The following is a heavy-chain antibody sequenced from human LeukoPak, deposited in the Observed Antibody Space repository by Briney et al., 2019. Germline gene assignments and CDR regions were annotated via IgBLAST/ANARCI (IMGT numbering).Heavy chain of an antibody. CDR3: ARACSSTSCYLRGTFDY. CDR1: GGSISSGGYS. J-gene: IGHJ4*02. V-gene: IGHV4-30-2*01. Sequence: PSQTLSLTCAVSGGSISSGGYSWSWIRQPPGKGLEWIGYIYHSGSTYYNPSLKSRVTISVDRSKNQFSLKLSSVTAADTAVYYCARACSSTSCYLRGTFDYWGQGTLVTVSS. D-gene: IGHD2-2*01. CDR2: IYHSGST.